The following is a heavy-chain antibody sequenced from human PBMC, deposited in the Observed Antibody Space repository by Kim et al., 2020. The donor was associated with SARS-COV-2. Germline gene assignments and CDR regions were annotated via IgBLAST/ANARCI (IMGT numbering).Heavy chain of an antibody. D-gene: IGHD4-17*01. V-gene: IGHV1-3*01. CDR1: GYTFTSYA. Sequence: ASVKVSCKASGYTFTSYAMHWVRQAPGQRLEWMGWINAGNGNTKYSQKFQGRVTITRDTSASTAYMELSSLRSEDTAVYYCARRWVDGDYVYNWFDPWGQGTLVTVSS. CDR2: INAGNGNT. J-gene: IGHJ5*02. CDR3: ARRWVDGDYVYNWFDP.